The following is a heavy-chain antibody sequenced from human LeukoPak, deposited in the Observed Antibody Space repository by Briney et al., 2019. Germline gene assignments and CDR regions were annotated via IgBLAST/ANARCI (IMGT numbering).Heavy chain of an antibody. V-gene: IGHV3-13*01. J-gene: IGHJ4*02. Sequence: GGSLRLSCAASGFTFSSYDMHWVRQATGKGLEWVSAIGTAGDTYYPGSVKGRFTISRENAKNSLYLQMNSLRAGDTAVYYCARVDGYSSSWSYDYWGQGTLVIVSS. CDR2: IGTAGDT. CDR1: GFTFSSYD. D-gene: IGHD6-13*01. CDR3: ARVDGYSSSWSYDY.